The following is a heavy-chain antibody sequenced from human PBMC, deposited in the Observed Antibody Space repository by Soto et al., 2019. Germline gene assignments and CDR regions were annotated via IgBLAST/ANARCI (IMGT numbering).Heavy chain of an antibody. CDR2: ISTYKGDT. V-gene: IGHV1-18*01. CDR1: GYTFTSYA. J-gene: IGHJ4*02. D-gene: IGHD2-21*02. CDR3: ARANGDYYVDY. Sequence: QVQLVQSGAEVKKPGASVKVSCNASGYTFTSYAISWLRQAPGQGLEWMGWISTYKGDTHYAQKLQGRVTLTTDTSTSTSYMELRSLRSDVTAVYYCARANGDYYVDYWGQGTLVTVS.